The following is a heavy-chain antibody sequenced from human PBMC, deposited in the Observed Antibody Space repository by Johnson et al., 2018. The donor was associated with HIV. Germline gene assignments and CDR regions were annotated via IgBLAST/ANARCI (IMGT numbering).Heavy chain of an antibody. Sequence: VQLVESGGGVVQPGRSLRLSCAASGFTFSSYAMHWVRQAPGKGLEWVSGISWNSGSIGYADSVKGRFTISRDNAKNSLYLQMTILTAEDTAVFSCVRGEEGAFDIWGQGTMVTVSS. V-gene: IGHV3-9*01. CDR3: VRGEEGAFDI. J-gene: IGHJ3*02. CDR1: GFTFSSYA. D-gene: IGHD3-10*01. CDR2: ISWNSGSI.